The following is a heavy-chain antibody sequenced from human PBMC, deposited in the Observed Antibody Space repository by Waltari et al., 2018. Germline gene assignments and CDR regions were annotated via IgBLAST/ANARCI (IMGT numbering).Heavy chain of an antibody. CDR3: ARKYYGSGSYYYFDY. J-gene: IGHJ4*02. CDR2: INPNSGGT. D-gene: IGHD3-10*01. V-gene: IGHV1-2*02. CDR1: GYTFTWYY. Sequence: QVQLVQSGAEVKKPGASVKVSCKASGYTFTWYYMHWVRQAPGQGLEWMGWINPNSGGTNYAQKFQGRVTMTRDTSISTAYMELSRLRSDDTAVYYCARKYYGSGSYYYFDYWGQGTLVTVSS.